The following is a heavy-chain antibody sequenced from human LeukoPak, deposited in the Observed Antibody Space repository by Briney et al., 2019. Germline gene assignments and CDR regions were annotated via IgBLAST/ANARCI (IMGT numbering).Heavy chain of an antibody. CDR1: GGSISSYY. D-gene: IGHD6-13*01. Sequence: NPSETLSLTCTVSGGSISSYYWSWIRQPPGKGLEWIGYIYYSGSTNYNPSLKSRVTISVDTSKNQFSLKLSSVTAADTAVYYCARDDRIAAAGLDAFDIWGQGTMVTVSS. CDR2: IYYSGST. J-gene: IGHJ3*02. CDR3: ARDDRIAAAGLDAFDI. V-gene: IGHV4-59*01.